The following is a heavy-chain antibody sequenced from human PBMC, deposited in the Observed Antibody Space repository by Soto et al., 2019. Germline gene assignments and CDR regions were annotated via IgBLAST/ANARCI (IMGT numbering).Heavy chain of an antibody. CDR1: GFTVRSYG. V-gene: IGHV3-33*01. J-gene: IGHJ5*02. D-gene: IGHD4-17*01. CDR3: ARYYGEYVSDNCFDP. CDR2: IWYDGSNK. Sequence: QVQLVEAGGCVVQPGRSLRLSCAASGFTVRSYGMPGVRQAPGKGRGWVAVIWYDGSNKYYADTVKGRFTITRDNSKNTLYLQMTSLRAEDTAVYYCARYYGEYVSDNCFDPWGQGTLVTVSS.